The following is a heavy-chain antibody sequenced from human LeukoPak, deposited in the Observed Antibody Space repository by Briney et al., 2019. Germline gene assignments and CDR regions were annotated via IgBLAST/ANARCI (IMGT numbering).Heavy chain of an antibody. Sequence: PGGSLRLSCAASGFSFDSYAITWVRQAPGKGLVWVSAISGSGLNTYYADSVKGRFTISRDNSKNTMYLQMNSLRAEDTAVYYCTKDSTDRGVPGPFDLWGQGTMVTVSS. CDR2: ISGSGLNT. D-gene: IGHD3-10*01. CDR3: TKDSTDRGVPGPFDL. J-gene: IGHJ3*01. CDR1: GFSFDSYA. V-gene: IGHV3-23*01.